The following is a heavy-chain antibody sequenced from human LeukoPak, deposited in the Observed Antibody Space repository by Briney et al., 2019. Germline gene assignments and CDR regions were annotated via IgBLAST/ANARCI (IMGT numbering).Heavy chain of an antibody. CDR3: ARGPLSSGSYYNCWFDP. CDR2: INPNSGGT. Sequence: ASVKVSCKASGYTFTGYYMHWVRQAPGQGLEWMGWINPNSGGTNYAQKFQGRVTMTRDTSISTAYMELSRLRSDDTAVYYCARGPLSSGSYYNCWFDPWGQGTLVTVSS. V-gene: IGHV1-2*02. CDR1: GYTFTGYY. D-gene: IGHD3-10*01. J-gene: IGHJ5*02.